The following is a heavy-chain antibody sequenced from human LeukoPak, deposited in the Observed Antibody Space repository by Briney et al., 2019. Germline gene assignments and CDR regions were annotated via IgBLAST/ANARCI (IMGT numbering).Heavy chain of an antibody. CDR1: GFTFSSYA. CDR2: ISGSGGST. D-gene: IGHD2-2*02. V-gene: IGHV3-23*01. J-gene: IGHJ5*02. CDR3: ARVLVPAAIPTHWFDP. Sequence: GGSLRLSCAASGFTFSSYAMSWVRQAPGKGLEWVSAISGSGGSTYYADSVKGRFTISRDNSKNTLYLQMNSLRAEDTAVYYCARVLVPAAIPTHWFDPWGQGTLVTVSS.